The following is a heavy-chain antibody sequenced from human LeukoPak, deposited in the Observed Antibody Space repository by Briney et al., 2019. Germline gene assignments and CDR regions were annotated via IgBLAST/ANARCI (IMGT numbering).Heavy chain of an antibody. J-gene: IGHJ4*02. CDR3: AKGQWLDNY. D-gene: IGHD6-19*01. V-gene: IGHV4-34*01. CDR1: GFTFSSYA. CDR2: INHSGST. Sequence: GSLRLSCAASGFTFSSYAMSWVRQAPGKGLEWIGEINHSGSTNYNPSLKSRVTISVDTSKNQFSLKLSSVTAADTAVYYCAKGQWLDNYWGQGTLVTVSS.